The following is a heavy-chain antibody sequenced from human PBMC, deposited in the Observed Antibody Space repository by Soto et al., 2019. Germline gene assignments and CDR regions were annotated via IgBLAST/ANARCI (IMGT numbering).Heavy chain of an antibody. CDR3: TRPMATDDY. J-gene: IGHJ4*01. CDR2: IRSKANSYAT. D-gene: IGHD5-18*01. Sequence: GGSLRLSCAASGFTFSDYFMSWIRQTPGKGLEWVGRIRSKANSYATAYAASVKGRFTISRDDSKNTAYLQMNSLKTEDTAVYYCTRPMATDDYWGHGTLVTVSS. V-gene: IGHV3-73*01. CDR1: GFTFSDYF.